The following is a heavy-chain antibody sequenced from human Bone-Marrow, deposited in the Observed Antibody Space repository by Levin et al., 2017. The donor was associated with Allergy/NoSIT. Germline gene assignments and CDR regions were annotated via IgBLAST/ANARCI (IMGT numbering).Heavy chain of an antibody. CDR1: GGSISSYY. Sequence: TSETLSLTCTVSGGSISSYYWSWIRQPTGKGLEWIGRIYISGNTNYNTSLKSRIAMSLDTSRNQVSLNLNSVTAADTAVYYCARDSGGNGYPDYWGQGTLVTVSS. CDR2: IYISGNT. J-gene: IGHJ4*02. V-gene: IGHV4-4*07. CDR3: ARDSGGNGYPDY. D-gene: IGHD3-22*01.